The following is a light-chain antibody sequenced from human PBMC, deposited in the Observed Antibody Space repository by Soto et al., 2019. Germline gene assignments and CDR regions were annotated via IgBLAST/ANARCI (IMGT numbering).Light chain of an antibody. CDR3: NSYTSRNTYV. J-gene: IGLJ1*01. Sequence: QSALTQPASVSGSPGQSITISCTGSSSDVGGYNYVSWYQQHPGKAPKLMIYDVSNRPSGISDRFSGSKSGNTASLTISGFQVEDEADYYSNSYTSRNTYVFGTGTKVTVL. CDR1: SSDVGGYNY. CDR2: DVS. V-gene: IGLV2-14*01.